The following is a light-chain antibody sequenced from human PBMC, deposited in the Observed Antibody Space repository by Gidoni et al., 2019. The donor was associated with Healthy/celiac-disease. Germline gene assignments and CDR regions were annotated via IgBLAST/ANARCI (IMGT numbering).Light chain of an antibody. V-gene: IGKV3-20*01. J-gene: IGKJ2*01. CDR2: GAS. CDR3: QQYGSSPPAYT. Sequence: IVLTQSPGTLSLSPGERATLSCRASQSVSSSYLAWYQQKPGQAPRLLIYGASSRATGIPDRCSGSGSGTDFTLTISRLEPEDFAVYYCQQYGSSPPAYTFGQGTKLEIK. CDR1: QSVSSSY.